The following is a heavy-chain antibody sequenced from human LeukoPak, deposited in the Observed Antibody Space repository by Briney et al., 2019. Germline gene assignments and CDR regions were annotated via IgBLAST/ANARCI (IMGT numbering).Heavy chain of an antibody. V-gene: IGHV3-23*01. Sequence: GGSLRLSCAASGFTFSSYSMNWVRQAPGKGLEWVSGISGGGSSTYYADSVKGRFTISRDNSKNTLYLKMNSLRAEDTAIYYCAKGSDYAPPYYYYYMDVWGKGTTVTISS. J-gene: IGHJ6*03. CDR2: ISGGGSST. CDR3: AKGSDYAPPYYYYYMDV. CDR1: GFTFSSYS. D-gene: IGHD4-17*01.